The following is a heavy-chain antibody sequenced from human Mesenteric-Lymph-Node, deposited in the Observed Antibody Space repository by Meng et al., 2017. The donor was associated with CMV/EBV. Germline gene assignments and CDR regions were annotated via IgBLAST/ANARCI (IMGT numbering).Heavy chain of an antibody. Sequence: AAVKVSCKASGGTFSSYTISWVRQAPGQGLEWMGWISAYNGNTNYAQKLQGRVTMTTDTSTSTAYMELRSLRSDDTAVYYCARDPRDGSGSTTTYYYYYGMDVWGQGTTVTVSS. CDR1: GGTFSSYT. J-gene: IGHJ6*02. CDR3: ARDPRDGSGSTTTYYYYYGMDV. V-gene: IGHV1-18*01. CDR2: ISAYNGNT. D-gene: IGHD3-10*01.